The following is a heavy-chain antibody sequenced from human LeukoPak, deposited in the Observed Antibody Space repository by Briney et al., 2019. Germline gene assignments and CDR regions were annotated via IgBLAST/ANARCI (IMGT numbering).Heavy chain of an antibody. D-gene: IGHD5-12*01. CDR3: AKARLRTGWAYNDY. V-gene: IGHV3-23*01. J-gene: IGHJ4*02. CDR1: GFTFVNYA. CDR2: VVGGGGTT. Sequence: PGGSLRLSCAASGFTFVNYAMSWVRQAPGKGLEWVSAVVGGGGTTFYADSVKGRFTISRDNSKHTVYLQLNSLRGEDAAVAYWAKARLRTGWAYNDYWGQGALVTVSS.